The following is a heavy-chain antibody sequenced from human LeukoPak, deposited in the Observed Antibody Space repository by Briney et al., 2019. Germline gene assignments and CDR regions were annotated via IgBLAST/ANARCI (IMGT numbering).Heavy chain of an antibody. Sequence: GASVKVSCKASGYTFTGYYMHWVRQVPGQGLEWMGWINPNSGGTNYAQKFQGRVTMTRDTSISTAYMELSRLRSDDTAVYYCARDRDYYGSGSCNYWGQGTLVTVSS. D-gene: IGHD3-10*01. V-gene: IGHV1-2*02. CDR1: GYTFTGYY. J-gene: IGHJ4*02. CDR3: ARDRDYYGSGSCNY. CDR2: INPNSGGT.